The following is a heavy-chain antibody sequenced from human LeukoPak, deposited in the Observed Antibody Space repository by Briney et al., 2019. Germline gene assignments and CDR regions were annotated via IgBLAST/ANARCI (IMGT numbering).Heavy chain of an antibody. CDR1: RHSLTEKF. D-gene: IGHD3-10*01. CDR2: FDPEDGET. V-gene: IGHV1-24*01. CDR3: ATGLLVGAWYYGAMDV. Sequence: ASVRVSCKISRHSLTEKFMHWVRQAPGRGLEWMGTFDPEDGETTYAQRFQGRVTMTEDTSTDTAYIELTSLTSEDTALYYCATGLLVGAWYYGAMDVWGQGTTVTV. J-gene: IGHJ6*02.